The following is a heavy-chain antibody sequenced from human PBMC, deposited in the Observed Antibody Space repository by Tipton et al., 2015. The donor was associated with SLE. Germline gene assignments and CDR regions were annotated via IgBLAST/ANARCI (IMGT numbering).Heavy chain of an antibody. J-gene: IGHJ4*02. D-gene: IGHD6-13*01. Sequence: TLSLTCTVSDGSISSSSYFWGWIRQPPGKGLEWIGSIHYSGSTYYNPSLKSRVTISVDTSKNQFSLKLSSVTAADTAVYYCAVGSSSGYFDYWGQGTLVTVSS. CDR1: DGSISSSSYF. CDR2: IHYSGST. V-gene: IGHV4-39*07. CDR3: AVGSSSGYFDY.